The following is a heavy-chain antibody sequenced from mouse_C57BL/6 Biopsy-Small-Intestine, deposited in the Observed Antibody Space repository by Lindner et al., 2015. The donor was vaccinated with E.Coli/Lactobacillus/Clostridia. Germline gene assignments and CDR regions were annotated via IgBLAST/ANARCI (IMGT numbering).Heavy chain of an antibody. CDR3: ARVVPDWYFDV. V-gene: IGHV1-81*01. J-gene: IGHJ1*03. CDR1: GYTFTSFG. Sequence: VQLQESGTELARPGTSVQLSCKASGYTFTSFGLSWVKQRTGQGLEWIGENCPRSGNTYYNEKFKVKATLTADKSSSTAYMELRSLTSEDSAVYFCARVVPDWYFDVWGTGTTVTVSS. D-gene: IGHD1-1*02. CDR2: NCPRSGNT.